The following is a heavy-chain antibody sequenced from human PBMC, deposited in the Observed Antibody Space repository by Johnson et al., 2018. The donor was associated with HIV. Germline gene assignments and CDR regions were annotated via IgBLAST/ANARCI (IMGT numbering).Heavy chain of an antibody. CDR3: ARTSLEWLLFAFDI. CDR1: GFTFTNHA. V-gene: IGHV3-30*03. J-gene: IGHJ3*02. CDR2: VSSDGSNK. Sequence: QVQLVESGGGVVQPGRSLRLSCAASGFTFTNHAMDWVRQAPGKGLEWVAFVSSDGSNKNYADSVKGRFTISRDNSKSTVYLQMNSLRAEDTAVYYCARTSLEWLLFAFDIWGQGTMVTVSS. D-gene: IGHD3-3*01.